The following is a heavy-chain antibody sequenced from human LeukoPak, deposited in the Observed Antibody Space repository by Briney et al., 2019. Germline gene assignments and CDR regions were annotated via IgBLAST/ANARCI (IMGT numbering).Heavy chain of an antibody. CDR2: INHSGST. D-gene: IGHD4-23*01. CDR1: GGSFSGYY. CDR3: AGRKLYGGKRYNWYFDL. V-gene: IGHV4-34*01. Sequence: PSETLSLTCAVYGGSFSGYYWSWIRQPPGKGLEWIGEINHSGSTNYNPSLKSRVTISVDTSKNQFSLKLSSVTAADTAVYYCAGRKLYGGKRYNWYFDLWGRGTLVTVSS. J-gene: IGHJ2*01.